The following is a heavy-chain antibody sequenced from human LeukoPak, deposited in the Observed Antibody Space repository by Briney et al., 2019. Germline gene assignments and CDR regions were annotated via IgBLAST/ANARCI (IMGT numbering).Heavy chain of an antibody. CDR2: ISSSSSTI. CDR1: GFSFSSYA. CDR3: ARDTDILTAKGYFDY. D-gene: IGHD3-9*01. Sequence: GSLRLSCAASGFSFSSYAMNWVRQAPGKGLEWVSYISSSSSTIYYADSVKGRFTISRDNAKNSLYLQMNSPRDEDTAVYYCARDTDILTAKGYFDYWGQGTLVTVSS. J-gene: IGHJ4*02. V-gene: IGHV3-48*02.